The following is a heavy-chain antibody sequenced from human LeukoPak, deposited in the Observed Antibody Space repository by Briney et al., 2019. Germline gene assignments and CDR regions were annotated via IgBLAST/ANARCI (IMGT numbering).Heavy chain of an antibody. CDR3: ARGIFRDGPFDY. V-gene: IGHV1-3*01. D-gene: IGHD5-24*01. CDR1: GYTFSSYA. CDR2: INAGNGNT. J-gene: IGHJ4*02. Sequence: GASVKVSCKASGYTFSSYAISWVRQAPGQRLEWMGWINAGNGNTKYSQKFQGRVTITRDTSASTAYMELSSLRSEDTAVYYCARGIFRDGPFDYWGQGTLVTVSS.